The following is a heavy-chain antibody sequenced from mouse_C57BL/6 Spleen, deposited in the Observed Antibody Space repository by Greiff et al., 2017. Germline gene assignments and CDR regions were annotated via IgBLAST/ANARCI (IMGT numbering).Heavy chain of an antibody. CDR1: GYSFTDYN. J-gene: IGHJ2*01. Sequence: EVQLQQSGPELVKPGASVKISCKASGYSFTDYNMNWVKQSNGKSLEWIGVINPNYGTTNYNKKFKGKATLTVVKSSSTAYMQLNSLTSADSAVYYCARRSGSSPFDFWGQGTTLTVSS. D-gene: IGHD1-1*01. CDR2: INPNYGTT. V-gene: IGHV1-39*01. CDR3: ARRSGSSPFDF.